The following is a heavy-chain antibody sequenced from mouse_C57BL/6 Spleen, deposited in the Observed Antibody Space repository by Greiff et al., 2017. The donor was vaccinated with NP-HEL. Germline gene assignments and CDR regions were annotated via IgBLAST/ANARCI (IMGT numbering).Heavy chain of an antibody. J-gene: IGHJ4*01. Sequence: VQLQQSGAELVKPGASVKLSCTASGFNINDYYMHWVKQRTEQGLEWIGRIDPGDGETKYAQKFKGKATITADTSSNTAYLQLSSLTSEDTAVYYCARYYGSSQGAMDYWGQGTSVTVSS. CDR3: ARYYGSSQGAMDY. CDR2: IDPGDGET. CDR1: GFNINDYY. V-gene: IGHV14-2*01. D-gene: IGHD1-1*01.